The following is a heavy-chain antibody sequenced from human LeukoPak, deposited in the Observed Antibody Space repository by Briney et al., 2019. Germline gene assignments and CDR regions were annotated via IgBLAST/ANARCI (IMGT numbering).Heavy chain of an antibody. Sequence: GGSLRLSCAASGFTFDDYGMSWVRQAPGKGLEWVSGINTDGSSTSYADSVKGRFTISRDNAKNTLYLQMNSLRAEDTAVYYCARNNLWDFWSGYPDYYYYMDVWGKGTTVTVSS. D-gene: IGHD3-3*01. J-gene: IGHJ6*03. CDR3: ARNNLWDFWSGYPDYYYYMDV. V-gene: IGHV3-74*01. CDR1: GFTFDDYG. CDR2: INTDGSST.